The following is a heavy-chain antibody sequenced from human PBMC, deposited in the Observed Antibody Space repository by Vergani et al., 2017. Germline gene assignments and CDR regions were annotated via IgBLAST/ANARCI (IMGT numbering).Heavy chain of an antibody. CDR3: ANEGSANRIRGWLDH. J-gene: IGHJ4*02. V-gene: IGHV3-30*02. Sequence: QVQLVESGGGVVQPGGSLRLSCIASGFTFRIYGMHWVRQAPGKGLEWVAFIRYDGTKRFYGDSVKGRFTISRDNSQTTVFLQMNSLRFDDTAVYYCANEGSANRIRGWLDHWGQGALVTVSS. CDR2: IRYDGTKR. D-gene: IGHD3-10*01. CDR1: GFTFRIYG.